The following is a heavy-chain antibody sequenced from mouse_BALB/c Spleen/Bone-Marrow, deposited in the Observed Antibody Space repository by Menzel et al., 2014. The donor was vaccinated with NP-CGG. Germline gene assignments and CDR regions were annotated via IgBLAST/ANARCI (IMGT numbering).Heavy chain of an antibody. Sequence: VKLMESGPGLVAPSQSLSITCTVSGFSLTSYGVHWVRQPPGKGLEWLGVIWAGGSTNYYSALMSRPSISKDNSKSQVFLKMNSLQTDDTAMYYCARGSLLRLRYYAMDYWGQGTSVTVSS. CDR1: GFSLTSYG. CDR3: ARGSLLRLRYYAMDY. D-gene: IGHD1-2*01. CDR2: IWAGGST. V-gene: IGHV2-9*02. J-gene: IGHJ4*01.